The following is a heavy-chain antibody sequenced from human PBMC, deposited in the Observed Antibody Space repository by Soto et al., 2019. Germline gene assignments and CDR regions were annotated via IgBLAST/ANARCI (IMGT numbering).Heavy chain of an antibody. CDR2: ISWNSGSI. Sequence: PGGSLRLSCAASGFTFDDYAMHWVRQAPGKGLEWVSGISWNSGSIGYADSVKGRFTISRDNAKNSLYLQMNSLRAEDTALYYCAKGGSSRAGARGYYYYSYMDVWGKGTTVPVSS. D-gene: IGHD6-13*01. J-gene: IGHJ6*03. CDR1: GFTFDDYA. CDR3: AKGGSSRAGARGYYYYSYMDV. V-gene: IGHV3-9*01.